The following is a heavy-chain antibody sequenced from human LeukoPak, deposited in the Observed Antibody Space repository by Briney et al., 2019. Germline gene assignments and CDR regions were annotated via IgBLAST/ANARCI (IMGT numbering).Heavy chain of an antibody. D-gene: IGHD3-22*01. CDR3: ARGGYYDSSGYYNY. J-gene: IGHJ4*02. V-gene: IGHV1-18*01. CDR2: ISAYNGNT. CDR1: GYTFTSYG. Sequence: GASVKVSCKASGYTFTSYGISWVRQAPGQGLEWMGRISAYNGNTNYAQKLQGRVTMTTDTSTSTAYMELRSLRSDDTAVYYCARGGYYDSSGYYNYWGQGTLVTVSS.